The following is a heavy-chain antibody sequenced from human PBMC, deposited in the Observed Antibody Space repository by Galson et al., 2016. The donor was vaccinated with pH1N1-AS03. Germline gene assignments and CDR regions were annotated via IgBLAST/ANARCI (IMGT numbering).Heavy chain of an antibody. D-gene: IGHD3-10*01. CDR1: RGSSGGAY. V-gene: IGHV4-34*12. CDR2: IIIGRGLPP. J-gene: IGHJ4*02. CDR3: ARRPTGIDY. Sequence: ETLSLPCTVSRGSSGGAYWTWIRQPPGKGLEWIGEIIIGRGLPPTYTPSLKRRVTISIDTSRGELSLKLRSVTAADTGVYYCARRPTGIDYWGQGVQVTVSS.